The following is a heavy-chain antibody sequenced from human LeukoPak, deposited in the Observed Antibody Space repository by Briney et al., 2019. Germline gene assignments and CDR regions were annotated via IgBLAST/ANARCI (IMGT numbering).Heavy chain of an antibody. V-gene: IGHV4-39*01. CDR3: ARNVRHFDF. CDR1: GGSISSSRSF. J-gene: IGHJ4*02. Sequence: SETLSHTCSVSGGSISSSRSFWGWIRQPPGKGLEWIGSIYYGGSTYYNPSLRSRLTISVDTSRNQFSLKLSSVTAADTAVYYCARNVRHFDFWGQGTLVTVSS. CDR2: IYYGGST.